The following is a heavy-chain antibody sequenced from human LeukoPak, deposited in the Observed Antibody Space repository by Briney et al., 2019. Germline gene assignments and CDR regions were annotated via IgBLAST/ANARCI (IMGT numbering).Heavy chain of an antibody. D-gene: IGHD3-22*01. CDR1: GGSISSGGYY. J-gene: IGHJ4*02. CDR2: IYYSGST. Sequence: SQTLSLTCTVSGGSISSGGYYWSWIRQHPGKGLEWVGYIYYSGSTYYNPSIKRRVTISVDTSKNQFSLKLSSVTAADTAVYYCARYYYDSSGYSFDYWGQGTRATVSA. V-gene: IGHV4-31*03. CDR3: ARYYYDSSGYSFDY.